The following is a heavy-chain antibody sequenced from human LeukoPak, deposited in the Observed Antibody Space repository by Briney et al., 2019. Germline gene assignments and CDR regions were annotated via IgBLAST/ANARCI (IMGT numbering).Heavy chain of an antibody. CDR1: GGSISSRIW. D-gene: IGHD2-21*02. CDR2: IYHSGST. V-gene: IGHV4-4*02. J-gene: IGHJ4*02. CDR3: ARDRIVVVTAAFDY. Sequence: SGTLSLTSAVSGGSISSRIWWGWVRQPPGKGLEWVGEIYHSGSTNYNPSLKSRVTISVDKSKNQFSLKLSSVTAADTAVYYCARDRIVVVTAAFDYWGQGTLVTVSS.